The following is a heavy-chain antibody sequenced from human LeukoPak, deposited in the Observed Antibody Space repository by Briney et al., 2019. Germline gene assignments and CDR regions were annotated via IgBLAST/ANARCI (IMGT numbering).Heavy chain of an antibody. D-gene: IGHD4-11*01. CDR2: IYHSGST. CDR3: ARVRNYVIYYYMDV. Sequence: SETLSLTCAVSGGSISSRNWWSWVRQPPGKGLEWIGEIYHSGSTNYNPSLKTRVTISVDKSKNQFSLKLSSVTAADTAVYYCARVRNYVIYYYMDVWGKGTTVTVSS. CDR1: GGSISSRNW. J-gene: IGHJ6*03. V-gene: IGHV4-4*02.